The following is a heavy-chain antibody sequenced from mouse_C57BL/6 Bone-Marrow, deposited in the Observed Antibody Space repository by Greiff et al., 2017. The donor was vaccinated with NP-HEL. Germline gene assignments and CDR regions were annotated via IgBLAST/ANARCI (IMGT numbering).Heavy chain of an antibody. CDR3: TSYYGSSSWFAY. J-gene: IGHJ3*01. Sequence: VQLKESGTVLARPGASVKMSCKTSGYTFTSYWMHWVKQRPGQGLEWIGAIYPGNSDTSYNQKFKGKAKLNAVTSASTAYMELSSLTNEDSAVYYCTSYYGSSSWFAYWGQGTLVTVSA. V-gene: IGHV1-5*01. CDR2: IYPGNSDT. CDR1: GYTFTSYW. D-gene: IGHD1-1*01.